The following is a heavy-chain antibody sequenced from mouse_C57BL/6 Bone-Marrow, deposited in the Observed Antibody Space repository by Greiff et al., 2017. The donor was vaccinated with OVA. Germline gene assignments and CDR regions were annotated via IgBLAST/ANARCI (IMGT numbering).Heavy chain of an antibody. CDR1: GFTFSSYA. CDR3: ARGELRLRGAY. V-gene: IGHV5-4*01. D-gene: IGHD3-2*02. CDR2: ISDGGSYT. J-gene: IGHJ3*01. Sequence: EVHLVESGGGLVKPGGSLKLSCAASGFTFSSYAMSWVRQTPEKRLEWVATISDGGSYTYYPDNVKGRFTISRDNAKNNLYLQMSHLKSEDTAMYYCARGELRLRGAYWGQGTLVTVSA.